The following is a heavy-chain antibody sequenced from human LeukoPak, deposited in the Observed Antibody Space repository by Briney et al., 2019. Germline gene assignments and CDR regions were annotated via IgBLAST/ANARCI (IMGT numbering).Heavy chain of an antibody. Sequence: GGSLRLSCAASGFTFSSYAMSWVRQAPGKGLKWVSAISGSGGSTYYADSVKGRFTISRDNSKNTLYLQMNSLRAEDTAVYYCAKTPSSLDAFDIWGQGTMVTVSS. CDR3: AKTPSSLDAFDI. CDR1: GFTFSSYA. V-gene: IGHV3-23*01. CDR2: ISGSGGST. J-gene: IGHJ3*02.